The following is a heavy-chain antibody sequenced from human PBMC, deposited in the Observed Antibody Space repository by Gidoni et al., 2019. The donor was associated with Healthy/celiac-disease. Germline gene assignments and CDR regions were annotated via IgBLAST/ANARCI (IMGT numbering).Heavy chain of an antibody. CDR3: AKDMAPDNWNYPRFDP. Sequence: EVQLVESGGGLVQPGRSLRLSCAASGFTFDDYAMHWVRQAPGKGLEWVSGISWNSGSIGYADSVKVRFTISRDNAKNSLYLQMNSLRAEDTALYYCAKDMAPDNWNYPRFDPWGQGTLVTVSS. J-gene: IGHJ5*02. CDR2: ISWNSGSI. D-gene: IGHD1-7*01. V-gene: IGHV3-9*01. CDR1: GFTFDDYA.